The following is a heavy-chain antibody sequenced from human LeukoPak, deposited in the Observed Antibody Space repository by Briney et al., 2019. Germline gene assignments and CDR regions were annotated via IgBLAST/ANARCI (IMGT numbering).Heavy chain of an antibody. J-gene: IGHJ6*02. CDR2: IYYSGST. Sequence: SETLSLTCTVSGGSISSYYWSWIRQPPGKGLEWIGYIYYSGSTNYNPSLKSRVTISVDTSKNQFSLKLSSVTAADTAVYYCARDKGIVAMTHYGIDVWGQGTTVTVSS. CDR3: ARDKGIVAMTHYGIDV. D-gene: IGHD5-12*01. CDR1: GGSISSYY. V-gene: IGHV4-59*01.